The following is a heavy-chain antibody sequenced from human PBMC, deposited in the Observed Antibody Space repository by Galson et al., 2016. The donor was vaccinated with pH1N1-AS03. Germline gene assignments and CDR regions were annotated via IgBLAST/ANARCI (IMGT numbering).Heavy chain of an antibody. V-gene: IGHV3-30-3*01. CDR1: GLTFVRYK. J-gene: IGHJ4*02. CDR3: ARDYYERDSYYYSAAGS. Sequence: SLRLSCAASGLTFVRYKLHWVRQAPGKGLEWVAVIMYDGNRKYYADSVNGRFTISRDNSKNTLYLQMDSLRPEDTAIYYCARDYYERDSYYYSAAGSWGQGTQVTVSS. CDR2: IMYDGNRK. D-gene: IGHD3-22*01.